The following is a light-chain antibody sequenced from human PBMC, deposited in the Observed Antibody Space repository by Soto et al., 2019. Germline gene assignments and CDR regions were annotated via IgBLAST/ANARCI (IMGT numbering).Light chain of an antibody. CDR2: EVN. CDR3: SSYSSSTTLV. J-gene: IGLJ3*02. Sequence: QSALTQPASVSGSPGQSITISCTGTNIDVGGYKYVSWYQQHPGKAPKLMIYEVNNRPSGVSNRFSGSKSGNTASLTISGLQVEDDADYYCSSYSSSTTLVFGGGTKLIVL. CDR1: NIDVGGYKY. V-gene: IGLV2-14*01.